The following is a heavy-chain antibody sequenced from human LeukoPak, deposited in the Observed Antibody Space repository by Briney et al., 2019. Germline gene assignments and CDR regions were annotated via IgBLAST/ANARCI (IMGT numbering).Heavy chain of an antibody. CDR1: GFTVSSNS. J-gene: IGHJ4*02. D-gene: IGHD4-17*01. V-gene: IGHV3-53*01. CDR2: IYSDNT. Sequence: GGSLRLSCAASGFTVSSNSMSWVRQAPGKGLEWVSFIYSDNTHYSDSVKGRFTISRDNSKNTLYLQTNSLRAEDTAVYYCARDGAVTNGRYFDYWGQGTLVTVSS. CDR3: ARDGAVTNGRYFDY.